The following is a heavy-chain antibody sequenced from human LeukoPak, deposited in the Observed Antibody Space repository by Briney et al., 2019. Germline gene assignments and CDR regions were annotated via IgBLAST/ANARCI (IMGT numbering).Heavy chain of an antibody. CDR3: ARNISGLGLYSHHAYDPAGAFDI. Sequence: SETLSLTCTVSGYSFNSVYYWAWIRQPPGKGLEWVGSIYNSGSTSYNPSLKSRVTLSLDTSKNQFSLRLTSVTAADTAVYYCARNISGLGLYSHHAYDPAGAFDIWGQGTVVTVSS. CDR2: IYNSGST. D-gene: IGHD1-20*01. V-gene: IGHV4-38-2*02. J-gene: IGHJ3*02. CDR1: GYSFNSVYY.